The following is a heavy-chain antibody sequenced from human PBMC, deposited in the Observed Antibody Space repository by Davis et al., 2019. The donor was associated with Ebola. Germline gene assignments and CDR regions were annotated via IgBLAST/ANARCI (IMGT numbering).Heavy chain of an antibody. CDR1: GGSISSSNW. CDR2: IYYSGST. D-gene: IGHD3-22*01. CDR3: ARLQPYDSSGYDY. J-gene: IGHJ4*02. Sequence: PSETLSLTCAVSGGSISSSNWWSWVRQPPGKGLEWIGEIYYSGSTYYNPSLKSRVTISVDTSKNQFSLKLSSVTAADTAVYYCARLQPYDSSGYDYWGQGTLVTVSS. V-gene: IGHV4-4*02.